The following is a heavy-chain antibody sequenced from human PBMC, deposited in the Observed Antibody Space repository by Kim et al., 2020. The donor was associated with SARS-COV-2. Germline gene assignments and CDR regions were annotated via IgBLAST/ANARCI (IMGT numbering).Heavy chain of an antibody. CDR1: GFKFSSYV. D-gene: IGHD6-19*01. J-gene: IGHJ4*02. CDR2: ISTNGGST. Sequence: GGSLRLSCSASGFKFSSYVMHWVRQAPGKRLEYVSAISTNGGSTYYADSVKGRFTISRDNSKNTVYLQMISLRAEDTAVYYCVKSGGANQWLVPFDYWGQGTLVTVSS. V-gene: IGHV3-64D*09. CDR3: VKSGGANQWLVPFDY.